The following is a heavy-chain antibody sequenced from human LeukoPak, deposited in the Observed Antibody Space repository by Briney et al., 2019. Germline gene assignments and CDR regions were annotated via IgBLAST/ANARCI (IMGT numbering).Heavy chain of an antibody. V-gene: IGHV3-53*01. CDR2: IYSGSDT. J-gene: IGHJ4*02. D-gene: IGHD6-13*01. Sequence: GGSLRLSCAASGFTVSSNYMSWVRQAPGKGLEWVSVIYSGSDTYYADSVKGRFTISRDNSKNTLYLQMNGLRAEDTAVYYCVGGPYSSSWYILGYWGQGTLVTVSS. CDR1: GFTVSSNY. CDR3: VGGPYSSSWYILGY.